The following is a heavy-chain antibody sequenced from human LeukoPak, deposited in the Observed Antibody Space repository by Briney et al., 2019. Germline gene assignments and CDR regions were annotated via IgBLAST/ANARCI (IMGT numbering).Heavy chain of an antibody. Sequence: GGSLRLSCAASGFTFSIYAMSWVRQAPGKGLEWVSAISGSGGTAYYADSVKGRFTISRDNSKNTLYLQMNSLRVEDTAVYYCAKVRSGSSNWFDSWGQGTLVTVSS. V-gene: IGHV3-23*01. CDR3: AKVRSGSSNWFDS. CDR1: GFTFSIYA. J-gene: IGHJ5*01. D-gene: IGHD3-22*01. CDR2: ISGSGGTA.